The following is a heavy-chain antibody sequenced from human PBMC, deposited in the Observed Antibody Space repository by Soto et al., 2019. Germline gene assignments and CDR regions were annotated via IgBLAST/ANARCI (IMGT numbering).Heavy chain of an antibody. D-gene: IGHD5-18*01. CDR2: ISYDGNNK. Sequence: QEQLVESGGGVVQPGRSLRLSCAASGFTLSTSGMHWVRQAPGKGLEWVAVISYDGNNKYYADSVKGRFTISRDISKNTMYLHMNSLRPEDTAVYYCVKAHAYMDSSMVRDENEAFDIWGQGTMVSVSS. V-gene: IGHV3-30*18. CDR1: GFTLSTSG. J-gene: IGHJ3*02. CDR3: VKAHAYMDSSMVRDENEAFDI.